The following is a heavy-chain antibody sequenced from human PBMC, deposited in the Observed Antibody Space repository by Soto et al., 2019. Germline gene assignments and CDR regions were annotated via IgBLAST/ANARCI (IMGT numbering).Heavy chain of an antibody. CDR2: IKQDGSEK. Sequence: EVQLVESGGGLVQPGGSLRLSCAASGLTFSSYWMSWVRQAPGRGLEWVANIKQDGSEKYYVDSVKGRFTISRDNAKNSLYLQMNSLRAEDTAVYYCARGRMLDYWGQGTLVTVSS. J-gene: IGHJ4*02. CDR1: GLTFSSYW. D-gene: IGHD3-10*02. V-gene: IGHV3-7*01. CDR3: ARGRMLDY.